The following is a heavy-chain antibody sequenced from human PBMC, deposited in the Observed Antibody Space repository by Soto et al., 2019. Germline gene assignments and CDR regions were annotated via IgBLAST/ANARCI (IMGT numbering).Heavy chain of an antibody. CDR1: GYTFTSYD. V-gene: IGHV1-8*01. CDR3: ARWPAGYYYYGMDV. CDR2: MNPNSGNT. J-gene: IGHJ6*02. Sequence: QVQLVQSGAEVKKPGASVKVSCKASGYTFTSYDINWVRQATGQGLEWMGWMNPNSGNTGYAQKFQGRVTMTRNTSISTAYMELSSLRSEDTAVSYSARWPAGYYYYGMDVWGQGTTVTVSS. D-gene: IGHD1-1*01.